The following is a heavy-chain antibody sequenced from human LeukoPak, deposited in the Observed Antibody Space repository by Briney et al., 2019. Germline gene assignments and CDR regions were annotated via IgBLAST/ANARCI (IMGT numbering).Heavy chain of an antibody. Sequence: ASVKVSCKASGYTFTSYDINWVRQATGQGLEWMGWMNPNSGNTGYAQKFQGRVTMTRNTSISTAYMELSSLRSEDTAVYYCARGEYGDCAWGETVPGDYWGQGTLVTVSS. D-gene: IGHD4-17*01. CDR1: GYTFTSYD. CDR3: ARGEYGDCAWGETVPGDY. V-gene: IGHV1-8*01. J-gene: IGHJ4*02. CDR2: MNPNSGNT.